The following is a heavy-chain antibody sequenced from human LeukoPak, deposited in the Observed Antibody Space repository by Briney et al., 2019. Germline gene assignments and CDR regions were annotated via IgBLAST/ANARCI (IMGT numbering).Heavy chain of an antibody. CDR1: GFTFSSYA. CDR2: ISISGGST. D-gene: IGHD6-19*01. Sequence: GGSLRLSCAASGFTFSSYAMSWVRQAPGKGLEWVSTISISGGSTYYADSVKGRFTISRDNSRNTLYLQMNSLRGEDTAVYYCAKGAAVADLLFDYWGQGTLATVSS. V-gene: IGHV3-23*01. CDR3: AKGAAVADLLFDY. J-gene: IGHJ4*02.